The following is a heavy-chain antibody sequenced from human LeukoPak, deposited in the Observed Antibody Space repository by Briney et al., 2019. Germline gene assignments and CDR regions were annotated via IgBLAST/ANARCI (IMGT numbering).Heavy chain of an antibody. CDR1: GYTFTGYY. J-gene: IGHJ6*02. V-gene: IGHV1-2*02. CDR2: VNPHSGGT. Sequence: ASVKVSCKASGYTFTGYYFHWVRQAPGQGLEWMGWVNPHSGGTNYAQKFQGRVTMTRDTSTSTAYMELSGLRSADTAVFYCARDSKSARPFYYYFYGLDVWGQGTTVTVSS. CDR3: ARDSKSARPFYYYFYGLDV. D-gene: IGHD1-1*01.